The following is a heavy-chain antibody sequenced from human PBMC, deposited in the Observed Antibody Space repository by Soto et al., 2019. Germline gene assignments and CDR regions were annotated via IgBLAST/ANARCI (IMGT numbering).Heavy chain of an antibody. CDR3: ARLQAAVPHY. CDR2: IFYDGYT. Sequence: QLQLQESGPGLVMPSETLSLTCTVSGDSISASPYFWGWIRQPPGKRLEWIGSIFYDGYTLYTPSLRSRVTISGDTSKNQFSLKLASVAAADTATYFCARLQAAVPHYWGQGTRVTVSS. J-gene: IGHJ4*02. CDR1: GDSISASPYF. D-gene: IGHD6-13*01. V-gene: IGHV4-39*01.